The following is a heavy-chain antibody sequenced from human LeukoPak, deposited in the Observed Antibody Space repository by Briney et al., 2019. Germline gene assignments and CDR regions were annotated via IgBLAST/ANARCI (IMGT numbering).Heavy chain of an antibody. CDR3: ARGTRLLSSYYYYYMDV. D-gene: IGHD2-15*01. V-gene: IGHV1-18*01. J-gene: IGHJ6*03. CDR2: ISAYNGNT. Sequence: ASVKVSCKASGYTFTSYGNSWVRQAPGQGLEWMGWISAYNGNTNYAQKLQGRVTMTTDTSTSTAYMEVRSLRSDDTAVYYCARGTRLLSSYYYYYMDVWGKGTTVSVSS. CDR1: GYTFTSYG.